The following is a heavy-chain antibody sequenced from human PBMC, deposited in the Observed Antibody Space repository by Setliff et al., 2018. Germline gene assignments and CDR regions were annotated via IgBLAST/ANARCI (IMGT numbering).Heavy chain of an antibody. CDR1: GGSISSNNYY. Sequence: SETLSLTCTVSGGSISSNNYYWGWVRQPPGEGLEWIATIYYSGNTYYNPSLKSRVTLSLDTSRNQFPLTVNSVTAADTAVYYCARLGPTTSGAIHDYWGQGTLVTVSS. V-gene: IGHV4-39*06. CDR2: IYYSGNT. CDR3: ARLGPTTSGAIHDY. J-gene: IGHJ4*02. D-gene: IGHD4-17*01.